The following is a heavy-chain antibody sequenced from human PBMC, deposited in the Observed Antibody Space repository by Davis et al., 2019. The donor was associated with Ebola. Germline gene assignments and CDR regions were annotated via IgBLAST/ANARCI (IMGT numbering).Heavy chain of an antibody. CDR2: ISAYNGNT. J-gene: IGHJ4*02. CDR1: GYTFTSYG. V-gene: IGHV1-18*04. CDR3: ARDSDYYDSSGDPKEADY. Sequence: ASVTVSCKASGYTFTSYGISWVRQAPGQGLEWMGWISAYNGNTNYAQKLQGRVTMTTDTSTSTAYMELRSLRSDDTAVYYCARDSDYYDSSGDPKEADYWGQGTLVTVSS. D-gene: IGHD3-22*01.